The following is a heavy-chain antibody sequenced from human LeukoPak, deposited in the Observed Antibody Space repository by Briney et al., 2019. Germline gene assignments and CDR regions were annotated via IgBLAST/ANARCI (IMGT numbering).Heavy chain of an antibody. CDR2: INPSGGST. J-gene: IGHJ4*02. CDR3: ARGIVVVTATLVYYFDY. Sequence: GASVKVSCKASGYTFTSYYMRWVRQAPGQGLEWMGIINPSGGSTSYAQKFQGRVTMTRDTSTSTVYMELSSLRSEDTAVYYCARGIVVVTATLVYYFDYWGQGTLVTVSS. CDR1: GYTFTSYY. V-gene: IGHV1-46*01. D-gene: IGHD2-21*02.